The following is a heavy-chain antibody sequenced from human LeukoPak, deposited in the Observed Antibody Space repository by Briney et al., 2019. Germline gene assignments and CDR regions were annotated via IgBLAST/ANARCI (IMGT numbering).Heavy chain of an antibody. D-gene: IGHD6-13*01. Sequence: GGSLRLSCAASGFTFSSYAMNWARQAPGKGLEWVSYISSSGSMTHHADSVKGRFTISRDNAKNSLYLQMNSLRAEDTAVYYGARDVIMAEAGNRRYFQHGGQAPWSPSPQ. J-gene: IGHJ1*01. CDR2: ISSSGSMT. CDR1: GFTFSSYA. V-gene: IGHV3-48*03. CDR3: ARDVIMAEAGNRRYFQH.